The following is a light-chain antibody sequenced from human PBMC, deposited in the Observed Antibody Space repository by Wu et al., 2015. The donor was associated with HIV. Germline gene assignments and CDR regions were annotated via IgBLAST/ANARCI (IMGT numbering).Light chain of an antibody. CDR3: QQSDTTPWT. J-gene: IGKJ1*01. Sequence: DIQMTRSPSSLSASVGDRVTITCRASQNITNFLTWYQQKPGKAPYLLIYAASSLQSGVPSRFSGSGSGTDFTLSIKSLQPEDFATYYCQQSDTTPWTFGQGTKVEIK. CDR1: QNITNF. CDR2: AAS. V-gene: IGKV1-39*01.